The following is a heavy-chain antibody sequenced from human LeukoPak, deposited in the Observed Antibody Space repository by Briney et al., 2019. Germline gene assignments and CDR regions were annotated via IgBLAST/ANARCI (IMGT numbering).Heavy chain of an antibody. J-gene: IGHJ4*02. CDR2: IYYSGTT. CDR1: GGSISSGTYS. V-gene: IGHV4-30-4*07. CDR3: ARERLGGSYYRPVDY. D-gene: IGHD1-26*01. Sequence: SETLSLTCTVSGGSISSGTYSWSWIRQPPGKGLEWIGYIYYSGTTYYNPSLKSRVTMSVDTSKNQFSLKLSSVSAEDTALYYCARERLGGSYYRPVDYWGQGTLVTVSS.